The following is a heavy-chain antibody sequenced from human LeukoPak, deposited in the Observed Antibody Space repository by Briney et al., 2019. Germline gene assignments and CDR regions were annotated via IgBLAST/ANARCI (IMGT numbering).Heavy chain of an antibody. CDR2: IYTSGST. Sequence: SETLSLTCTVSAGSISRYYWSWIRQPAGKGLEWIGRIYTSGSTNYNPSLKTRVTMSVDTSKNQFSLKLSSVSAADTAVYYCARGPGTSWFDYWGQGTLVTVSS. D-gene: IGHD1-1*01. CDR1: AGSISRYY. J-gene: IGHJ4*02. CDR3: ARGPGTSWFDY. V-gene: IGHV4-4*07.